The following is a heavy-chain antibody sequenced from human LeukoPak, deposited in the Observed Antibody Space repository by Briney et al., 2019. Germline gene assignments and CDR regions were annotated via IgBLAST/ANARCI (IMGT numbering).Heavy chain of an antibody. V-gene: IGHV3-7*01. CDR1: GSTFSSYW. Sequence: GGSLRLSCAASGSTFSSYWMSWVRQAPGKGLEWVANIKQDGSEKYYVDSVKGRFTISRDNAKNSLYLQMNSLRAEDTAVYYCARDPKPRLDYYDSSGSFFDYWGQGTLVTVSS. J-gene: IGHJ4*02. D-gene: IGHD3-22*01. CDR2: IKQDGSEK. CDR3: ARDPKPRLDYYDSSGSFFDY.